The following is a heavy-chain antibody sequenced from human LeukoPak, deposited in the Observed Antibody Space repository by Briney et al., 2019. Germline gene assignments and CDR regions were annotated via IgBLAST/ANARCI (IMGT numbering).Heavy chain of an antibody. V-gene: IGHV4-34*01. CDR2: INHSGST. CDR1: GGSFSGYY. D-gene: IGHD3-10*01. Sequence: SETLSLTCAVYGGSFSGYYWSWIRQPPGKGLEWIGEINHSGSTNYNPSLKSRVTISVDTSKNQFSLKLSPVTAADTAVYYCARGGYYYAPYYFDYWGQGTLVTVSS. J-gene: IGHJ4*02. CDR3: ARGGYYYAPYYFDY.